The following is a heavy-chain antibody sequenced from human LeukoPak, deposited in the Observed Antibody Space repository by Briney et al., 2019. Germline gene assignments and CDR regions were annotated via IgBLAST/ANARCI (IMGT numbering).Heavy chain of an antibody. CDR3: AGGRLGNYYFDS. J-gene: IGHJ4*02. Sequence: PSETLSLTCTVSGGSISSYYWSWIRQPPGKGLEWIGYIYYSGSTNYNPSLKSRVTISVDTSKNQFSLQLNSVTPEDTAVYYCAGGRLGNYYFDSWGQGTLVTVSS. CDR1: GGSISSYY. D-gene: IGHD7-27*01. CDR2: IYYSGST. V-gene: IGHV4-59*12.